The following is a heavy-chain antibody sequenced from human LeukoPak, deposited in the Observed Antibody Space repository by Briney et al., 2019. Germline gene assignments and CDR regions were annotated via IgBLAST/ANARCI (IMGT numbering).Heavy chain of an antibody. CDR1: GFTFSSYS. J-gene: IGHJ4*02. Sequence: GGSLRLSCAASGFTFSSYSMNWVRQAPGKGLEWVSSISSSSSYIYYADSVKGRFTISRDNAKNSLYLQMNSLRAEDTAVYYCAKDLGAVAGTRGDYWGQGTLVTVSS. CDR3: AKDLGAVAGTRGDY. D-gene: IGHD6-19*01. V-gene: IGHV3-21*01. CDR2: ISSSSSYI.